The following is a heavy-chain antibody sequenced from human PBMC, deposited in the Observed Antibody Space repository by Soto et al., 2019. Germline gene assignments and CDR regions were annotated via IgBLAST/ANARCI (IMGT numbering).Heavy chain of an antibody. V-gene: IGHV2-5*02. CDR1: GFSLSTSGVG. CDR2: IYGDEDK. CDR3: AHRPGPADVWSDP. Sequence: QITLKESGPTLVKPTQTLTLTCTFSGFSLSTSGVGVGWIRQPPGKALECLAVIYGDEDKRYSPSLKSRLSFTNDISKIPLVLIIINMFPVDTATDYCAHRPGPADVWSDPWGQGTLFTVSS. J-gene: IGHJ5*02.